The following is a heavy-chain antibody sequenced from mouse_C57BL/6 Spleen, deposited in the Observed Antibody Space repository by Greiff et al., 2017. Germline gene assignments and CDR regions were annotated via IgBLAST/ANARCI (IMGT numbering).Heavy chain of an antibody. V-gene: IGHV1-72*01. Sequence: QVQLQQPGAELVKPGASVKLSCKASGYTFTSYWMHWVKQRPGRGLEWIGRIDPNSGGTKSNEKFKSKATLTVDKPSSTAYMQLNILTSEDSAVYYCARSTVVSNWYFDVWGTGTTVTVSS. CDR2: IDPNSGGT. CDR3: ARSTVVSNWYFDV. D-gene: IGHD1-1*01. CDR1: GYTFTSYW. J-gene: IGHJ1*03.